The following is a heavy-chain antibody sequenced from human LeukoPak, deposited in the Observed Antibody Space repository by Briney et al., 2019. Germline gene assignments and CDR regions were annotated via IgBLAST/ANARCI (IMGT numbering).Heavy chain of an antibody. CDR3: ARLGARQMLEY. D-gene: IGHD4-17*01. J-gene: IGHJ4*02. V-gene: IGHV3-7*01. Sequence: GGSLRLSCAASEFTFSSYWMSWVRQAPGKGLEWVANIKQDGGQIYYLESVKGRFTVSRDNARNSLYLQMNSLRAEDTAVYYCARLGARQMLEYWGQGTLVTVSS. CDR2: IKQDGGQI. CDR1: EFTFSSYW.